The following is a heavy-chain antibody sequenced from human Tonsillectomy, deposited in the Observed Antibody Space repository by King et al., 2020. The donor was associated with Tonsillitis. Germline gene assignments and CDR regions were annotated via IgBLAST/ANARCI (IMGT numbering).Heavy chain of an antibody. J-gene: IGHJ4*02. V-gene: IGHV5-51*01. D-gene: IGHD3-22*01. Sequence: QLVQSGAEVKKPGESLKISCKGSGYSFTTYWIGWVRQMPGKGLEWMGIIYPGDSDTRYSPSFQGQVTISADKSISTAYLQWSSLKASDPAMYYCARQGWGYYYDSSGYSLDYWGQGPLVTVSS. CDR3: ARQGWGYYYDSSGYSLDY. CDR1: GYSFTTYW. CDR2: IYPGDSDT.